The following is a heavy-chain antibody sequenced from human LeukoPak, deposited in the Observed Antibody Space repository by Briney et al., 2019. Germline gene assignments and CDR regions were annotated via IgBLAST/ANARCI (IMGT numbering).Heavy chain of an antibody. V-gene: IGHV5-51*01. J-gene: IGHJ4*02. CDR3: ARRITYNYAFDF. Sequence: GESLKISCKGSGYTFTKYWIGWVRHMPGKGLEWMGIIYPGDSDTTYSPSFQGQVTISADKSISTAYLQWSSLEASDTAMYYCARRITYNYAFDFWGQGTLVTVSS. CDR1: GYTFTKYW. CDR2: IYPGDSDT. D-gene: IGHD5-18*01.